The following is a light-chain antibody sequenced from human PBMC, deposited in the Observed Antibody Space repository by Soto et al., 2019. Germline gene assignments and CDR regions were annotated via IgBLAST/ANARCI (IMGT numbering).Light chain of an antibody. Sequence: QSVLTQPPSASGTPGQRVTISCSGSSSNIGSNTVNWYQQLPGTAPKLLIYSNNQRPSGVPDRFSGSKSGTSASLAISGLQSEDEADYYCAAWDHSLNGVVFGGGTKRTVL. V-gene: IGLV1-44*01. CDR2: SNN. J-gene: IGLJ2*01. CDR1: SSNIGSNT. CDR3: AAWDHSLNGVV.